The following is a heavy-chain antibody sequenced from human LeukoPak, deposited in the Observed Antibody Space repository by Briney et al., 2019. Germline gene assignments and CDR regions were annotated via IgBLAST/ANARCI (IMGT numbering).Heavy chain of an antibody. CDR2: INWNGGST. Sequence: GGSLRLSCAASGITLDDYGMSWVRQAPGKGLEWVSGINWNGGSTGYADSVKGRFTVSRDNAKNSLYLQMNSLRAEDTALYYCARGGDSSGSYFDYWGQGTLVTVSS. J-gene: IGHJ4*02. CDR1: GITLDDYG. V-gene: IGHV3-20*04. CDR3: ARGGDSSGSYFDY. D-gene: IGHD3-22*01.